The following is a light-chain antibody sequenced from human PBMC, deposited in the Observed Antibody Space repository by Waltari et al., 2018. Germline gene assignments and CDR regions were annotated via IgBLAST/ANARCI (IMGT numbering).Light chain of an antibody. CDR3: QHYNNFPHA. CDR2: DAS. CDR1: QSVSSY. J-gene: IGKJ1*01. Sequence: EIVMTQSPATLSVSPGDRATLPCRASQSVSSYVVWYQQKPGQAPRLLIYDASTRATGIPARFSGSGSGTEFTLTISSLQSEDFAVYYCQHYNNFPHAFGQGTKVEIK. V-gene: IGKV3-15*01.